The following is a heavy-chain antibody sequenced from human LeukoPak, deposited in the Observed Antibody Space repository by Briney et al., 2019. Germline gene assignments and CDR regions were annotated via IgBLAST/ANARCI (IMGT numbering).Heavy chain of an antibody. Sequence: GGSLRLSCAASGFTFSDYYMSWIRQAPGKGLEWVSYISSSGSTIYYADSVKGRFTISRDNAKNSLYLQMNSLRAEDTAVYYCARVLPEGSGSFYNWFDPWGQGTLVTVSS. CDR3: ARVLPEGSGSFYNWFDP. CDR1: GFTFSDYY. V-gene: IGHV3-11*01. CDR2: ISSSGSTI. J-gene: IGHJ5*02. D-gene: IGHD3-10*01.